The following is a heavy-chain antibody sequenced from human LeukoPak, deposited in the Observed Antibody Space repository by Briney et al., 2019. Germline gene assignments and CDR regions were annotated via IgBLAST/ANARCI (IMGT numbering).Heavy chain of an antibody. CDR1: GYTFTGYY. D-gene: IGHD3-22*01. J-gene: IGHJ6*02. Sequence: ASVKVSCKASGYTFTGYYMHWVRQAPGQGLEWMGWINPNSGGTNYAQKFQGRVTMTRDTSISTAYMELSRLRSDDTAVYYCARDDSSYPKYYYGMDVWDQGTTVTVSS. CDR2: INPNSGGT. CDR3: ARDDSSYPKYYYGMDV. V-gene: IGHV1-2*02.